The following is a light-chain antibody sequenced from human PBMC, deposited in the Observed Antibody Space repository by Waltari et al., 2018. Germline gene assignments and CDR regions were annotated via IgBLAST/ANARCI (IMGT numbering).Light chain of an antibody. Sequence: DIQMTQSSSTLSASVGDRVTITCRASQSVKNNLAWYQQKAGKAPKVVIHKASRLEGGVPSRFSGSGYGTEFTLTISSLQPDDFATYYCQEYDSLPVTFDGGTKVEIK. CDR3: QEYDSLPVT. J-gene: IGKJ4*01. V-gene: IGKV1-5*03. CDR2: KAS. CDR1: QSVKNN.